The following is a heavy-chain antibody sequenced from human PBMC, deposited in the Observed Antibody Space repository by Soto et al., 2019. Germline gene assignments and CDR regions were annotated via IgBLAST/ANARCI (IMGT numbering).Heavy chain of an antibody. J-gene: IGHJ6*03. V-gene: IGHV3-9*01. CDR2: ISWNSGSI. Sequence: EVQLVESGGGLVQPGRSLRLSCAASGFTFDDYAMHWVRQAPGKGLEWVSGISWNSGSIGYADSAKGRFTISRDNAKNSLYLQMNSLRAEDTALYYCAKGTVTNHYYYMDVWGKGTTVTVSS. CDR3: AKGTVTNHYYYMDV. CDR1: GFTFDDYA. D-gene: IGHD4-17*01.